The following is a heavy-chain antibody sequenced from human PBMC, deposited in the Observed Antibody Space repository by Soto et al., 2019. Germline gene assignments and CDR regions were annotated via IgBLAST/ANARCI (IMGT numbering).Heavy chain of an antibody. V-gene: IGHV4-28*03. D-gene: IGHD2-8*02. CDR3: ARDKITGLFDY. J-gene: IGHJ4*02. CDR1: GYSISSSNW. CDR2: IYYSGTT. Sequence: PSETLSLTCAVSGYSISSSNWWGWFRQPPGKGLEWIGYIYYSGTTYYNPSLKSRVTMSVDTSKNQFSLKLTSVTAADTAVYYSARDKITGLFDYWGQGTLVTVSS.